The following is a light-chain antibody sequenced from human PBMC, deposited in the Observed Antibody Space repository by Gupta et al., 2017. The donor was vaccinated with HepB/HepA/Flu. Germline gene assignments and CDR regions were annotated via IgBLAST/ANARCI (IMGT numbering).Light chain of an antibody. CDR2: AAS. Sequence: DIQMTQSPSSLSASVGDRVTITCRASQNIRTYLNWYQQKPGKAPNLLIYAASSLQSGVPSRFSGSGFGTDFTLTISSRQPEDFAAYYCQQIDSTIPITFGGGTKVEIK. V-gene: IGKV1-39*01. CDR1: QNIRTY. J-gene: IGKJ4*01. CDR3: QQIDSTIPIT.